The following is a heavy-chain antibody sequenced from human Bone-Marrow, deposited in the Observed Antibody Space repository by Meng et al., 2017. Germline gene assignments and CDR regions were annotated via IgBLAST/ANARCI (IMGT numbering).Heavy chain of an antibody. V-gene: IGHV1-18*01. CDR3: ARGIMITFGGVIGTFDC. D-gene: IGHD3-16*02. CDR1: GYTFTSYG. CDR2: ISAYNGNT. J-gene: IGHJ4*02. Sequence: VQLVQSGAEVKKPGASVKVSCKASGYTFTSYGISWVRQAPGQGLEWMGWISAYNGNTNYAQKLQGRVTMTTDTSTSTAYMELRSLSSVDTAVYYCARGIMITFGGVIGTFDCWGQGTLVTVSS.